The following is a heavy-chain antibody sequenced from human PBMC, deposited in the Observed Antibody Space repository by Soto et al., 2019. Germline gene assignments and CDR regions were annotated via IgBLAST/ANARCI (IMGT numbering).Heavy chain of an antibody. V-gene: IGHV3-74*01. Sequence: GGSLRLSCAASGFTFSSYWMHWVRQAPGKGLVWVSRINSDGSSTSYADSVKGRFTISRDNAKNTLYLQMNSLRAEDTAVYYCARERSSSWYRPYYYYGMDVWGQGTTVTVSS. D-gene: IGHD6-13*01. CDR2: INSDGSST. CDR3: ARERSSSWYRPYYYYGMDV. CDR1: GFTFSSYW. J-gene: IGHJ6*02.